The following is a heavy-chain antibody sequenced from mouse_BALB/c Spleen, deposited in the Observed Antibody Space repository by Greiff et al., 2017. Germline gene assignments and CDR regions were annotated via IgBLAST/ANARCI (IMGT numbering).Heavy chain of an antibody. CDR3: ARLGMKITTTTDPLFDY. D-gene: IGHD2-4*01. CDR1: GYTFTNYW. Sequence: VQRVESGAELVRPGTSVKMSCKAAGYTFTNYWIGWVKQRPGHGLEWIGDIYPGGGYTNYNEKFKGKATLTADTSSSTAYMQLSSLTSEDSAIYYCARLGMKITTTTDPLFDYWGQGTTLTVSS. V-gene: IGHV1-63*02. J-gene: IGHJ2*01. CDR2: IYPGGGYT.